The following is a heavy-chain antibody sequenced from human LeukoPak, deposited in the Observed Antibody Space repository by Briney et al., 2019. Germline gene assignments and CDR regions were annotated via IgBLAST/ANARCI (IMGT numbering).Heavy chain of an antibody. CDR3: AKDLNSGGYDPSSGWYLALSGMDV. CDR1: GFTFSSYG. J-gene: IGHJ6*02. Sequence: QPGRSLRLSCAASGFTFSSYGMHWVRQAPGKGLEWVAVISYDGSNKYYADSVKGRFTISRDNSKSTLYLQMNSLRAEDTAVYYCAKDLNSGGYDPSSGWYLALSGMDVWGQGTTVTVSS. CDR2: ISYDGSNK. D-gene: IGHD6-19*01. V-gene: IGHV3-30*18.